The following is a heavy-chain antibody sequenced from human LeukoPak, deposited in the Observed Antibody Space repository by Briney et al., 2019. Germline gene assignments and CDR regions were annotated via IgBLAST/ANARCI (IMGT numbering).Heavy chain of an antibody. CDR2: LYSGGDT. Sequence: GGSLRLSCAASGFSVSDSYVSWVRQAPGKGLEWVSILYSGGDTYYSASVRGRFTISRDNSKNTLYLQMNTLSAADTAVYFCARGENYYFHTDVWGKGATVTVSS. J-gene: IGHJ6*03. CDR3: ARGENYYFHTDV. CDR1: GFSVSDSY. D-gene: IGHD2/OR15-2a*01. V-gene: IGHV3-66*02.